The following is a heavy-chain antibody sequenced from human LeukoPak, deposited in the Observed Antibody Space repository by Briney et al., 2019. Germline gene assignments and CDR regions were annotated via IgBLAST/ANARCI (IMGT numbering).Heavy chain of an antibody. CDR2: ISGSGGST. D-gene: IGHD1-1*01. CDR3: AKDGIQLERRANYYYYYMDV. J-gene: IGHJ6*03. Sequence: GGSLRLSCAASGFTFSSYAMSWVRQAPGKGLEWVSAISGSGGSTYYADSVKGRFTISRDNSQNTLYLQMNSLTTEDTAVYYCAKDGIQLERRANYYYYYMDVWGKGTTVTISS. CDR1: GFTFSSYA. V-gene: IGHV3-23*01.